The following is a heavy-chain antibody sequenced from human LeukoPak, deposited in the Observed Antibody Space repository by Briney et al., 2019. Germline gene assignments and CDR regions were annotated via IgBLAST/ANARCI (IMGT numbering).Heavy chain of an antibody. CDR1: RFTFRNVW. V-gene: IGHV3-15*01. CDR3: TSTLGY. J-gene: IGHJ4*02. Sequence: GGALRLSCTASRFTFRNVWMTWVREAPPKGLEWVGRIQTITDGGTTDYAAPVRGRFTISRDDSKNTLYLRMYSLKTEDTAVYYCTSTLGYWGQGTLVIVFS. CDR2: IQTITDGGTT. D-gene: IGHD3-16*01.